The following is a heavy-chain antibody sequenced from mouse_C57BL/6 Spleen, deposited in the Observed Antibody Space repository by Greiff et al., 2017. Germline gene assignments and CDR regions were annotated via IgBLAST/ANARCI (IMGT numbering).Heavy chain of an antibody. V-gene: IGHV1-15*01. CDR1: GYTFTDYE. CDR2: IDPETGGT. D-gene: IGHD1-1*01. J-gene: IGHJ3*01. Sequence: QVQLQQSGAELVRPGASVTLSCKASGYTFTDYEMHWVKQTPVHGLAWIGAIDPETGGTAYNQKFKGKAILTADKSSSTAYMELRSLTSEDSAVYYCTRSDYYGSSSSSLAYWGQGTLVTVSA. CDR3: TRSDYYGSSSSSLAY.